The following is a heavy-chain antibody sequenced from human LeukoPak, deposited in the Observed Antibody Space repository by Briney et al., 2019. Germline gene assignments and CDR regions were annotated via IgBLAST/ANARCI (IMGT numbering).Heavy chain of an antibody. CDR2: INHSGST. CDR1: GGSFSGYY. J-gene: IGHJ6*02. CDR3: ARNYYDSSGYYLAVDLSVSGYGMDV. D-gene: IGHD3-22*01. V-gene: IGHV4-34*01. Sequence: PSETLSLTCAVYGGSFSGYYWSWIRQPPGKGLEWIGEINHSGSTNYNPSLKSRVTISVDTSKSQFSLKLSSVTAADTAVYYCARNYYDSSGYYLAVDLSVSGYGMDVWGQGTTVTVSS.